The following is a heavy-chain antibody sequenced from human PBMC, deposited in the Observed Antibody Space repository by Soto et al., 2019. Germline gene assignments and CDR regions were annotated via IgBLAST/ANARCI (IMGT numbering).Heavy chain of an antibody. CDR1: GGSISSYY. CDR2: IYYSGST. CDR3: ARGPDATIFLDY. Sequence: SETLSLTCTVSGGSISSYYWSWIRQPPGKGLEWIGYIYYSGSTNYNPSLKSRVTISVDTSKNQFSLKLSSVTAADTAVYYCARGPDATIFLDYWGQGALVTVSS. D-gene: IGHD2-2*01. J-gene: IGHJ4*02. V-gene: IGHV4-59*01.